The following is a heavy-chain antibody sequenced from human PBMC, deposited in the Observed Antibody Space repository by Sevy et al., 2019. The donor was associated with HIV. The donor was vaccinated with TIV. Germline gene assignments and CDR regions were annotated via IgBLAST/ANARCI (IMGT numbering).Heavy chain of an antibody. J-gene: IGHJ6*02. Sequence: GGSLRLSCAASGFTFSDYYMSWIRQAPGKGLEWVSYISSSGSTIYYADSVKGRFTISRDNAKNSLYLQRNSLRAEDTAVYYCARPYYYDSSGYYQARGRGYGMDVWGQGTTVTVSS. CDR3: ARPYYYDSSGYYQARGRGYGMDV. D-gene: IGHD3-22*01. V-gene: IGHV3-11*04. CDR2: ISSSGSTI. CDR1: GFTFSDYY.